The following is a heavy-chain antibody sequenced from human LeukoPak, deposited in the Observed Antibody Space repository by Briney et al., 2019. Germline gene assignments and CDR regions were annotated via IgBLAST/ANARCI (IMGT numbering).Heavy chain of an antibody. V-gene: IGHV4-61*01. J-gene: IGHJ4*02. CDR3: ARTPLGSDRYFDY. Sequence: SETLSLTCTVSGGSVSSGSYYWSWIRQPPGKGLEWIGYIYYSGSTNYNPSLKSRVTISVDTSKNQFSLKLSSVTTGDTAVYYCARTPLGSDRYFDYWGQGTLVTVSS. CDR1: GGSVSSGSYY. CDR2: IYYSGST. D-gene: IGHD3-16*02.